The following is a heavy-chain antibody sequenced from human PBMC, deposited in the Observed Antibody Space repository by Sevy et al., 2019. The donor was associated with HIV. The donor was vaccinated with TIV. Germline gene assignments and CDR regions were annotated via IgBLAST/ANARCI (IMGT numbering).Heavy chain of an antibody. J-gene: IGHJ4*02. CDR2: ISYDGNNR. CDR1: GFTFPIYS. Sequence: GGSLRLSCVASGFTFPIYSVVWVRRAPGKGLEWLTLISYDGNNRYYADSVKGRFTISRDNSNNILYLQKTSLRVEDTAVYVCARVAVEYCTNDCYHRFDHWGLGTLVTVSS. CDR3: ARVAVEYCTNDCYHRFDH. D-gene: IGHD2-8*01. V-gene: IGHV3-30*04.